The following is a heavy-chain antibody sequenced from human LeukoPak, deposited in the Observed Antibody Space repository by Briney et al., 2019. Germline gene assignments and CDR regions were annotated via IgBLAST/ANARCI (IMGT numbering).Heavy chain of an antibody. Sequence: GGSLRLSCAASGFTFSSYAMHWVRPAPGKGLEWVAVISYDGSNKYYADSVKGRFTISRDNSKNTLYLQMNSLRAEDTAVYYCARSADRPTPYYFDYWGQGTLVTVSS. CDR3: ARSADRPTPYYFDY. V-gene: IGHV3-30-3*01. CDR2: ISYDGSNK. J-gene: IGHJ4*02. CDR1: GFTFSSYA.